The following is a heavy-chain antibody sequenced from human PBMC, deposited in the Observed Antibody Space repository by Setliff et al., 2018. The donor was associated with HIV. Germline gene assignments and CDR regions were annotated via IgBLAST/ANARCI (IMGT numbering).Heavy chain of an antibody. Sequence: SETLSLTCAVYGGSFSGYYWSWIRQPPGKGLEWIGEINHSGSTNYNPSLKSRVTMSVDTSKNQFSLKLSSMSAADTAVYYCARGHPIATTGLVSYYFDHWGQGTLVTVSS. CDR2: INHSGST. V-gene: IGHV4-34*01. D-gene: IGHD6-13*01. J-gene: IGHJ4*02. CDR3: ARGHPIATTGLVSYYFDH. CDR1: GGSFSGYY.